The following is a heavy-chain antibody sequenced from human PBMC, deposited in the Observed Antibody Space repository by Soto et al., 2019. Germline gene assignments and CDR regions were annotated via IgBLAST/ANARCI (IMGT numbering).Heavy chain of an antibody. CDR3: ARSSFGYTWFDP. V-gene: IGHV3-74*01. Sequence: GGSLRLSCAASGFTFSSYWMHWVRQAPGKGLVWVSRIYRDGSTANYADSVKGRFTISRDNAKNTMYLQMNSLRLEDTAVYYCARSSFGYTWFDPWGQGTLVTVS. CDR1: GFTFSSYW. J-gene: IGHJ5*02. D-gene: IGHD3-10*01. CDR2: IYRDGSTA.